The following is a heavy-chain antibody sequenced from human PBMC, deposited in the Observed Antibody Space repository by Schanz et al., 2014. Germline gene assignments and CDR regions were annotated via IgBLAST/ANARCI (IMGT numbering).Heavy chain of an antibody. CDR3: ARGIITMVRGGDVGAFDI. D-gene: IGHD3-10*01. CDR2: INWNGGDT. CDR1: GFIFDDYG. Sequence: EVLLLESGGRVERPGGSLRLSCAASGFIFDDYGMSWVRQVPGKGLEWVSGINWNGGDTSYADSVKGRFIISRDNAKNSLYLEMNSLRAGDTAFYHCARGIITMVRGGDVGAFDIWGQGTMVTVSS. V-gene: IGHV3-20*01. J-gene: IGHJ3*02.